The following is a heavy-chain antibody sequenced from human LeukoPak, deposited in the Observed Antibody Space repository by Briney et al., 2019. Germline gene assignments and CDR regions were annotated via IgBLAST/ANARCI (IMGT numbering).Heavy chain of an antibody. CDR1: GFTFSSYA. Sequence: GGSLRLSCAASGFTFSSYAMHWVCQAPGKGLEWVAVISYDGSNKYYADSVKGRFTISRDNSKNTLFLQMNSLRAEDTAVYYCAREFGSGYYSPPSYWGQGTLVTVSS. CDR2: ISYDGSNK. J-gene: IGHJ4*02. D-gene: IGHD3-22*01. CDR3: AREFGSGYYSPPSY. V-gene: IGHV3-30*04.